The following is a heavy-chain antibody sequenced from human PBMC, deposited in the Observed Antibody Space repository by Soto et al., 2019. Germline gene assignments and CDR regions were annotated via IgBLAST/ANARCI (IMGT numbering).Heavy chain of an antibody. D-gene: IGHD2-8*01. CDR1: GVTFSRYA. CDR2: VIPVFRRP. Sequence: GASVKVSCKASGVTFSRYAISWVRQAPGQGLEWMGGVIPVFRRPDYAQKFQGRLTISADQSTGTVYMELSRLRSEDTAVYYCARVPPGTGMVDNYYYYGMDVWGQGTTVTVSS. V-gene: IGHV1-69*13. CDR3: ARVPPGTGMVDNYYYYGMDV. J-gene: IGHJ6*02.